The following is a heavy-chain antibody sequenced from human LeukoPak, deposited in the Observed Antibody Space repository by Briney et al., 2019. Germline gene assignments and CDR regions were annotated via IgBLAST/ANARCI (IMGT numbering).Heavy chain of an antibody. J-gene: IGHJ2*01. CDR3: AREQLPYGDYAGYFDL. CDR2: INSDGSST. D-gene: IGHD4-17*01. V-gene: IGHV3-74*01. Sequence: GGSLRLSCAASGFTFTNYWMSWVRQAPGKGLVWVSRINSDGSSTSYADSVKGRFTISRDNAKNTLYLQINSLRAEDTAVYYCAREQLPYGDYAGYFDLWGRGTLVTVSS. CDR1: GFTFTNYW.